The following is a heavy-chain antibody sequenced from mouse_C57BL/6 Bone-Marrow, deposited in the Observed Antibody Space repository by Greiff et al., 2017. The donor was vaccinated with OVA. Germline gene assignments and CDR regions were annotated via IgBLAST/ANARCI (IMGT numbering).Heavy chain of an antibody. V-gene: IGHV1-69*01. Sequence: QVQLQQPGAELVMPGASVKLSCKASGYTFTSYWMHWVKQRPGQGLEWIGEIDPSDSYTNYNQKFKGKSTLTVDKSSSTAYMQLSSLTSEDSAVYYCAKSKEVYYDFPFACWGHGTLVTVSA. CDR3: AKSKEVYYDFPFAC. CDR2: IDPSDSYT. J-gene: IGHJ3*01. D-gene: IGHD2-4*01. CDR1: GYTFTSYW.